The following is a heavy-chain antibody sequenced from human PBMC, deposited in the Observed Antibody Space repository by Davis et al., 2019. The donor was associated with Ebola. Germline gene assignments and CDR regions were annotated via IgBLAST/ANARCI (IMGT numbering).Heavy chain of an antibody. V-gene: IGHV1-69*08. J-gene: IGHJ4*02. CDR2: INPNSGGT. CDR1: GGTFSSYT. CDR3: ASDYGDYGEGHFDY. D-gene: IGHD4-17*01. Sequence: AASVKVSCKASGGTFSSYTISWVRQAPGQGLEWMGRINPNSGGTNYAQKFQGRVTITRDTSASTAYMELSSLRSEDTAVYYCASDYGDYGEGHFDYWGQGTLVTVSS.